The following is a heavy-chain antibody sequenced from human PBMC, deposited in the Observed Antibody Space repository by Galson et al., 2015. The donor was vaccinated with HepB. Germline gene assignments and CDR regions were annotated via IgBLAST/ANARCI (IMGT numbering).Heavy chain of an antibody. V-gene: IGHV3-23*01. Sequence: SLRLSCAASGFTFSSYAMSWVRQAPGKGLEWVSAISGSGGSTYYADSVKGRFTISRDNSKNTLYLQMNSLRAEDTAVYYCAKDWGKRYNWNDGATPYFDYWGQGTLVTVSS. J-gene: IGHJ4*02. D-gene: IGHD1-1*01. CDR2: ISGSGGST. CDR3: AKDWGKRYNWNDGATPYFDY. CDR1: GFTFSSYA.